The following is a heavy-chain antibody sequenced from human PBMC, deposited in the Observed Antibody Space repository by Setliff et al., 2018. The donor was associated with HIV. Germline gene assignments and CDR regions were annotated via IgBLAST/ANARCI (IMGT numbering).Heavy chain of an antibody. CDR3: ARVYSSSWFFFDH. V-gene: IGHV4-61*02. J-gene: IGHJ4*02. Sequence: PSETLSLTCTVSGGSISTGVYYWSWIRQPADKALEWIGRISASGSTNYNPSLESRVTLSIDTSNNQFSLKLTSVTAADTAVYYCARVYSSSWFFFDHWGQGILVTVSS. D-gene: IGHD6-13*01. CDR1: GGSISTGVYY. CDR2: ISASGST.